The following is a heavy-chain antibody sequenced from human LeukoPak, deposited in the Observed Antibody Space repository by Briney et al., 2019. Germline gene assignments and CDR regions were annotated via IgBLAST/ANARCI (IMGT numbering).Heavy chain of an antibody. D-gene: IGHD6-19*01. CDR3: ARGFSSGRGAFDY. Sequence: TGGPLRLSCAASGFTFRTYSMNWVRQAPGKGLEWVSYISSSPTTIYYADSVKGRFTISRDNARNSLFLQMNSLRDDDTAVYYCARGFSSGRGAFDYWGQGTLVTVSS. V-gene: IGHV3-48*02. CDR2: ISSSPTTI. CDR1: GFTFRTYS. J-gene: IGHJ4*02.